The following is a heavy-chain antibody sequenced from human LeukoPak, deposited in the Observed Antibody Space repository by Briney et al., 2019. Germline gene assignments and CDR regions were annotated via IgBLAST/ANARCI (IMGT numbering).Heavy chain of an antibody. CDR2: IYYSRST. CDR3: ARVCYYDSSGYPDY. V-gene: IGHV4-31*03. CDR1: GGSISSGGYY. Sequence: SQTLSLTCTVSGGSISSGGYYWSWIRQHPGKGLEWIGYIYYSRSTYYNPSLKSRVTISVDTSKNQFSLKLSSVTAADTAVYYCARVCYYDSSGYPDYWGQGTLVTVSS. D-gene: IGHD3-22*01. J-gene: IGHJ4*02.